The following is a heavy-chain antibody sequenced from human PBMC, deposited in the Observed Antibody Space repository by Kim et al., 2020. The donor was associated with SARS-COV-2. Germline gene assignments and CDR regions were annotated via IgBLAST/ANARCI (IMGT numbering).Heavy chain of an antibody. CDR1: GGTLSDFA. CDR3: ARDSGSGFCSGGSCFSTHHYGLDV. CDR2: IIPILGTP. J-gene: IGHJ6*02. V-gene: IGHV1-69*13. Sequence: SVKVSCKASGGTLSDFAISWVRLAPGQGLEWMGGIIPILGTPNYAQKFQGRVTIIADESPDTAYMELTSLRSEDTAVYFCARDSGSGFCSGGSCFSTHHYGLDVWGQGTTVTVSS. D-gene: IGHD2-15*01.